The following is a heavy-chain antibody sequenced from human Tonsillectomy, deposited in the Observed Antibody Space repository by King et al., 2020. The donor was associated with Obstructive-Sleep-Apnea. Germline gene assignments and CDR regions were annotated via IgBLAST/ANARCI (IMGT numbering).Heavy chain of an antibody. D-gene: IGHD5-18*01. V-gene: IGHV4-4*02. CDR1: GGSISSSNW. J-gene: IGHJ4*02. CDR2: IYHSGST. Sequence: QLQESGPGLVKPSGTLSLTCAVSGGSISSSNWWSWVRQPPGKGLEWIGEIYHSGSTNYNPSLKSRVTISIDKSKNQFSLKLSSVTAADTAVYYCASWRGYSYGGFDYWGQGTLVTVSS. CDR3: ASWRGYSYGGFDY.